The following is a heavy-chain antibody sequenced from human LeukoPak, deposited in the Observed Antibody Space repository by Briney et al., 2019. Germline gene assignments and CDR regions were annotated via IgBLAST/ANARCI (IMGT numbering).Heavy chain of an antibody. CDR2: ITGSGTST. Sequence: GGSLRLSCVASGFTFSNYAMSWVRHASGKGLEWVSAITGSGTSTYYADSLKGRFTISRDNSKNTVFLQMNSLRHEDTAIYYCVIWGDYDVLTGYYVPDYWGQGTLVTVSS. V-gene: IGHV3-23*01. CDR3: VIWGDYDVLTGYYVPDY. CDR1: GFTFSNYA. J-gene: IGHJ4*02. D-gene: IGHD3-9*01.